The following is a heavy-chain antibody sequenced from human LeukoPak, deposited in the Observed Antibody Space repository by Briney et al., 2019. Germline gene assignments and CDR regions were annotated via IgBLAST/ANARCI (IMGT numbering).Heavy chain of an antibody. D-gene: IGHD1-26*01. CDR3: ATGGSYIFTWFDP. Sequence: ASVKVSCKASGDTLTNYYMHWVRQAPGQGLEWMGTINPSGGSTSYAQKFQGRITMTRDTFTSTVYMELSSLRSEDTAVYYCATGGSYIFTWFDPWGQGTLVTVSS. J-gene: IGHJ5*02. CDR2: INPSGGST. V-gene: IGHV1-46*01. CDR1: GDTLTNYY.